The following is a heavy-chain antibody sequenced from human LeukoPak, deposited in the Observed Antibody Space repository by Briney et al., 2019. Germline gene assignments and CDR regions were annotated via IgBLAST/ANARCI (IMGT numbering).Heavy chain of an antibody. CDR1: GGSIRSSSYY. D-gene: IGHD6-19*01. CDR3: ARRGSSDWNWFDP. CDR2: MYYSGST. Sequence: PSETLSLTCTVSGGSIRSSSYYWGWIRQPPGKGLEWIGTMYYSGSTYYNPSLKSRVTMSVDTSKNQFSLKLSSVTAADTAVYYCARRGSSDWNWFDPWGQGALVTVSS. V-gene: IGHV4-39*01. J-gene: IGHJ5*02.